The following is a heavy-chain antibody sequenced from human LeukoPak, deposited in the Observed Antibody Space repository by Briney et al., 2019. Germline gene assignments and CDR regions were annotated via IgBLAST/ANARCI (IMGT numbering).Heavy chain of an antibody. CDR2: IYYSGST. CDR3: ARHKGYDSSGYYRYYFDY. CDR1: SGSISSYY. J-gene: IGHJ4*02. V-gene: IGHV4-59*08. Sequence: SETLSLTCTVSSGSISSYYWSWIRQPPGKRLEWIGYIYYSGSTNYNPSLKSRVTISVDTSKNQFSLKLSSVTAADTAVYYCARHKGYDSSGYYRYYFDYWGQGTLVTVSS. D-gene: IGHD3-22*01.